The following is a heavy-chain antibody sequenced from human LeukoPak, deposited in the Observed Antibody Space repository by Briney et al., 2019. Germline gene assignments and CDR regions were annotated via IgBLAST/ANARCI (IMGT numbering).Heavy chain of an antibody. CDR1: GFTFSTYG. Sequence: GGTLRLSCAASGFTFSTYGMSWVRQAPGKGLEWVAFIRYDGSNKYYADSVKGRFTISRDNSKNTLYLQMNSLRAEDTAVYYCAKSRGSYYPTTYYFDYWGQGTLVTVSS. D-gene: IGHD3-10*01. J-gene: IGHJ4*02. CDR2: IRYDGSNK. CDR3: AKSRGSYYPTTYYFDY. V-gene: IGHV3-30*02.